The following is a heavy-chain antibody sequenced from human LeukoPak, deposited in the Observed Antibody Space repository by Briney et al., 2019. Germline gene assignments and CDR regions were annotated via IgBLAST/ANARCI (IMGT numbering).Heavy chain of an antibody. CDR1: GGSISSSNW. CDR3: TRGGEI. Sequence: SGTLSLTCAVSGGSISSSNWYSWVRQPPGKGLEWIGEIYHSGSTNYNPSLKSRVTISIDESKNQFSLNLTSVTAADTAMYFCTRGGEIWGQGTMVTVSS. V-gene: IGHV4-4*02. J-gene: IGHJ3*02. CDR2: IYHSGST. D-gene: IGHD3-16*01.